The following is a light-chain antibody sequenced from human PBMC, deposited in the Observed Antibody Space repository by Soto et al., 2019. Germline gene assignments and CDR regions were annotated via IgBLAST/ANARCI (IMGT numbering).Light chain of an antibody. V-gene: IGKV3-20*01. CDR2: AAS. CDR1: QTVTVNS. J-gene: IGKJ3*01. CDR3: QQYGDSPFT. Sequence: EIVLTQSPGTLSLSPGEGATLSCRASQTVTVNSLAWHQQTPGQTPRLLIYAASTRATGIPDRFNGSGSGTDFVLTISRLEPEDFAMYYCQQYGDSPFTFGPGTKVDI.